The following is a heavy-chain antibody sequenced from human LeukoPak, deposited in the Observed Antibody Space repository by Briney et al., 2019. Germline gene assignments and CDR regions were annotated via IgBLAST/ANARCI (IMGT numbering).Heavy chain of an antibody. CDR1: GFTFRDYT. CDR2: ISGTGGGT. Sequence: GGSLRLSCAASGFTFRDYTMNWVRQAPGKGLEWVSAISGTGGGTYYADSVKGRFTISRDNSKNTLYLQMNSLRAEDTAVYYCAKDRGQQLVPLDYWGQGTLVTVSS. V-gene: IGHV3-23*01. D-gene: IGHD6-13*01. CDR3: AKDRGQQLVPLDY. J-gene: IGHJ4*02.